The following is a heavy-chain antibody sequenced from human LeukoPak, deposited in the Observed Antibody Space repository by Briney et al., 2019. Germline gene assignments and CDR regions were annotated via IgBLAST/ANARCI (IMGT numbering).Heavy chain of an antibody. Sequence: PGGSLRLSCAASGFTFSSYWMSWVRQAPGKGLEWVSYISSSSSTIYYADSVKGRFTISRDNAKNSLYLQMNSLRAEDTAVYYCAREAYDYVWGSYRSDALDIWGQGTMVTVSS. D-gene: IGHD3-16*02. CDR2: ISSSSSTI. V-gene: IGHV3-48*04. J-gene: IGHJ3*02. CDR1: GFTFSSYW. CDR3: AREAYDYVWGSYRSDALDI.